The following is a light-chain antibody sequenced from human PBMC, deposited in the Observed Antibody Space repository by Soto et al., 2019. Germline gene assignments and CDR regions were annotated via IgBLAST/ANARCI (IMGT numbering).Light chain of an antibody. V-gene: IGKV1-8*01. CDR3: QQYYSYPIT. CDR2: AAS. CDR1: QGISSY. Sequence: AIRMTQSPSSFSASTGDRVTITCRASQGISSYLAWYQQKPGKAPKLLIYAASTLQSGVPSRFSGSGSGTDFTLTLSCLQSEDFATYDCQQYYSYPITFGPGTKVDIK. J-gene: IGKJ3*01.